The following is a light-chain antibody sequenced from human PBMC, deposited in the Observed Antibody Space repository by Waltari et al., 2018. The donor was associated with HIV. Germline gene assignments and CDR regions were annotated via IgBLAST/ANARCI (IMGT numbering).Light chain of an antibody. J-gene: IGKJ1*01. CDR3: QKYNSAPPT. CDR1: QGISTY. CDR2: GAF. V-gene: IGKV1-27*01. Sequence: DIQMTQSPSSLSASVGDRVTITCRASQGISTYLAWYQQESGKVPKLLIYGAFTLQSGVPSRFSGSGSGTDFILTISSLQPEDVATYYCQKYNSAPPTFGQGTKVEIK.